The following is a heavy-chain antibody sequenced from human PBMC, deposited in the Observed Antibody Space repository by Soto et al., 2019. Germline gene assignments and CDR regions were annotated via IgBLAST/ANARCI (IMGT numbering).Heavy chain of an antibody. CDR3: ARDQDDSSDAFDI. Sequence: EVHLVESGGGLVQPGGSLRLSCAASGITFSNYWMTWVRQAPGKGLEWVANIKQDGSEKYYVDSVKSRFTISRDNAKNSLCLQMNSLRAEDTAVYYCARDQDDSSDAFDIWGKGTMVTVSS. J-gene: IGHJ3*02. V-gene: IGHV3-7*01. CDR2: IKQDGSEK. D-gene: IGHD3-3*01. CDR1: GITFSNYW.